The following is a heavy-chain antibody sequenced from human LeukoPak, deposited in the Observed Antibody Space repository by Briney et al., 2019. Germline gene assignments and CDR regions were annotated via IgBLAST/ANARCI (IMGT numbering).Heavy chain of an antibody. CDR3: AKETEYEGSGYFSDC. CDR2: INGGGGIT. V-gene: IGHV3-23*01. CDR1: GFTFSNYA. Sequence: GGSLRLSCAASGFTFSNYALSWVRQSPGKGLEWVSGINGGGGITYYADSVKGRFTISRDNSRNTLFLQMNSLRAEDMAVYYCAKETEYEGSGYFSDCWGQGTLVAVSS. D-gene: IGHD3-22*01. J-gene: IGHJ4*02.